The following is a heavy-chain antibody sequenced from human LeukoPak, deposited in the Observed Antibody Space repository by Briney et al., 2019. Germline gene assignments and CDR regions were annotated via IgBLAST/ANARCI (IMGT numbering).Heavy chain of an antibody. CDR2: IYYSGST. CDR1: GDSISSGGYY. V-gene: IGHV4-31*03. Sequence: TSETLSLTCTVSGDSISSGGYYWSWIRQHPGKGLEWIGYIYYSGSTYYNPSLESRVTISVDTSKNQFSLKLSSVTAADTAVYYCARELSSGYYYGPSYNWFDPWGQGTLVTVSS. J-gene: IGHJ5*02. CDR3: ARELSSGYYYGPSYNWFDP. D-gene: IGHD3-22*01.